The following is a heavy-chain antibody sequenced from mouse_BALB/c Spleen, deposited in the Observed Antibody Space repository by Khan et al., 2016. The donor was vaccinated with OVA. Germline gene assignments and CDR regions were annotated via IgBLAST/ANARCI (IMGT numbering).Heavy chain of an antibody. J-gene: IGHJ4*01. CDR1: GFTFSSYG. V-gene: IGHV5-6*01. Sequence: EVELVESGGDLVKPGGSLKLSCAASGFTFSSYGMSWVRQTPDKRLEWVATISSGGHSTYFPDSVRGRFTISRDNAKNTLYLQMSSLKSEDTAMYYCARTITTAKGDYCAMDYWGQGTTVTVSS. D-gene: IGHD1-2*01. CDR2: ISSGGHST. CDR3: ARTITTAKGDYCAMDY.